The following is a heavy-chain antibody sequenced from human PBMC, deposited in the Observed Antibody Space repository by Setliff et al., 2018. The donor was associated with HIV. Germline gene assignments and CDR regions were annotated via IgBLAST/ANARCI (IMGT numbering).Heavy chain of an antibody. CDR1: GYTFTSYH. D-gene: IGHD5-18*01. Sequence: ASVKVSCKASGYTFTSYHMYWVRQAPGQGLEWMGAINPSGGSTRYAQKFQGRVTITADKSTTTAYMDLSSLRYEDTAVYYCAAGYSYELLSSYYFDYWGQGTLVTVSS. V-gene: IGHV1-46*01. J-gene: IGHJ4*02. CDR3: AAGYSYELLSSYYFDY. CDR2: INPSGGST.